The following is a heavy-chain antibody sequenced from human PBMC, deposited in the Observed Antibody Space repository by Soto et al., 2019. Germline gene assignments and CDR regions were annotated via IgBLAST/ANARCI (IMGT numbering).Heavy chain of an antibody. J-gene: IGHJ4*02. CDR1: GGSVSSGSYY. Sequence: SETLSLTCTVSGGSVSSGSYYWSWIRQPPGKGLEWIGYIYYSGSTNYNPSLKSSVTISVATSKNQFSLKLSSVTAADTAVYYCARVTHYYYDSSGYYVRPLSFNSAYFDYWGQGTLDTVSS. D-gene: IGHD3-22*01. V-gene: IGHV4-61*01. CDR3: ARVTHYYYDSSGYYVRPLSFNSAYFDY. CDR2: IYYSGST.